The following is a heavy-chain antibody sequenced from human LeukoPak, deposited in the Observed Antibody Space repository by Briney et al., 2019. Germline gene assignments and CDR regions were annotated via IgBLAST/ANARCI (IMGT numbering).Heavy chain of an antibody. J-gene: IGHJ4*02. CDR2: SYHSGST. CDR3: ARVEADGGGDPRYYFDY. CDR1: GGAISSSNW. Sequence: SGTLSLTCAVSGGAISSSNWWSGVRRPPGKGLEWIGESYHSGSTNYNPSLKSRVTISADKSKNQFSLKLSSVTAADTAVYYCARVEADGGGDPRYYFDYWGQGTLVTVSS. V-gene: IGHV4-4*02. D-gene: IGHD2-21*02.